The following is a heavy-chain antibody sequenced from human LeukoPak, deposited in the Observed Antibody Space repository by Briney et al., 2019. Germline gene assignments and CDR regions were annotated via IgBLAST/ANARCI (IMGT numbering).Heavy chain of an antibody. Sequence: SETLSLTCTVSGGSISSGGYYWSWIRQHPGKGLEWIGYIYYSGSTYYNPSLKSRVTISVDTSKNQFSLKLSSVTAADTAVYYCAREGSEGFDPWGQGTLVTVSS. D-gene: IGHD3-10*01. CDR1: GGSISSGGYY. J-gene: IGHJ5*02. CDR3: AREGSEGFDP. CDR2: IYYSGST. V-gene: IGHV4-31*03.